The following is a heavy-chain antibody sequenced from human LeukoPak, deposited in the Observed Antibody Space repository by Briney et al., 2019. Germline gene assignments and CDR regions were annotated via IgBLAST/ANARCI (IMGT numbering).Heavy chain of an antibody. J-gene: IGHJ5*02. Sequence: RASVKVSCKASGGXFNSYAISWVRQAPGQGLEWMGGIIPIFGTANYAQKFQGRVTITADESTSTAYMELCSLRSEDTAVYYCARGPAEYCSSTSCYYWFDPWGQGTLVTVSS. V-gene: IGHV1-69*13. CDR2: IIPIFGTA. CDR3: ARGPAEYCSSTSCYYWFDP. CDR1: GGXFNSYA. D-gene: IGHD2-2*01.